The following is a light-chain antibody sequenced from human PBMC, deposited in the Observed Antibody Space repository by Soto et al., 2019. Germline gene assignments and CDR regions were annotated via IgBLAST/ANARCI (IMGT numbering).Light chain of an antibody. CDR3: QHYNSYSGA. Sequence: EIVMTQAPASLSVSPGERATLSCRASQSTNNYVAWYQQKPGQAPRPLIDGASTRATGIPARFSGSGAGTEFTLTISSLQPDDFATYYCQHYNSYSGAFGQGTKVEI. CDR2: GAS. CDR1: QSTNNY. J-gene: IGKJ1*01. V-gene: IGKV3-15*01.